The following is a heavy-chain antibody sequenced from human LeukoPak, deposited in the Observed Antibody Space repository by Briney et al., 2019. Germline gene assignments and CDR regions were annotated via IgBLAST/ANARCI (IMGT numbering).Heavy chain of an antibody. CDR1: GFTFSSYS. V-gene: IGHV3-21*01. CDR2: ISSSSSYI. D-gene: IGHD3-3*01. Sequence: GGSLRLSCAASGFTFSSYSMNWVRQAPGKGLEWVSSISSSSSYIYYADSVKGRFTISRDNAKNSLYLQMNSLRAEDTAVYYCARGRFNYDFWSGYSYYFDHWGQGTLVTVVS. CDR3: ARGRFNYDFWSGYSYYFDH. J-gene: IGHJ4*02.